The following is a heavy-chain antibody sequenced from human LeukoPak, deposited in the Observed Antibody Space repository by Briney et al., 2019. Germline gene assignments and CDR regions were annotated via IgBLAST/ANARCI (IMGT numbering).Heavy chain of an antibody. CDR2: IIPIFGTA. V-gene: IGHV1-69*06. D-gene: IGHD6-25*01. Sequence: RASVKVSCKASGGTFSSYAISWVRQAPGQGLEWMGGIIPIFGTANYAQKFQGRVTITADKSTSTAYMELSSLRSEDTAVYYCARAPPGRGYATFDYWGQGTLVTVSS. CDR3: ARAPPGRGYATFDY. CDR1: GGTFSSYA. J-gene: IGHJ4*02.